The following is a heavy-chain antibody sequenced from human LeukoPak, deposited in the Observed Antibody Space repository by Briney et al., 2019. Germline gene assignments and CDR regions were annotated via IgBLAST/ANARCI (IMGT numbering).Heavy chain of an antibody. J-gene: IGHJ3*02. CDR3: ARAYYYDSSGYYARFDI. CDR2: INHSGST. CDR1: GGSFSGYY. V-gene: IGHV4-34*01. D-gene: IGHD3-22*01. Sequence: NTSETLSLTCAVYGGSFSGYYWSWIRQPPGKGLEWIGEINHSGSTNYNPSLKSRVTISVDTSKNQFSLKLSSVTAADTAVYYCARAYYYDSSGYYARFDIWGQGTMVTVSS.